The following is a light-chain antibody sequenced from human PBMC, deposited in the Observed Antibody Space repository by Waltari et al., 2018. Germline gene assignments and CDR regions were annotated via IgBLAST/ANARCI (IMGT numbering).Light chain of an antibody. V-gene: IGKV1-39*01. J-gene: IGKJ4*01. CDR3: QQSYSTPLLT. CDR1: QSISSY. CDR2: AAS. Sequence: DIQMTQSPSSLSASVGDRVTITCRASQSISSYLNWYQQKPGKAPKLLIYAASSLQSGVTSRFSGSGSGTDFTLTISSLQPEDFATYYCQQSYSTPLLTFGGGTKVEIK.